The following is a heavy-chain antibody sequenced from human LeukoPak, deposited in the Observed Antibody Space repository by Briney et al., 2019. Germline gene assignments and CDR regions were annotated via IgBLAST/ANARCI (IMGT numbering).Heavy chain of an antibody. CDR2: IRNDGTNK. J-gene: IGHJ4*02. D-gene: IGHD2-15*01. CDR3: RLVAAAEY. CDR1: GFTFSSYG. V-gene: IGHV3-30*02. Sequence: GGSLILSCAASGFTFSSYGMHWVRQAPGKGLEWVAFIRNDGTNKYYVGSVKGRFTISRDNSKNTLYLQMNSLRAEDTAMYYCRLVAAAEYWGQGTLVTVSS.